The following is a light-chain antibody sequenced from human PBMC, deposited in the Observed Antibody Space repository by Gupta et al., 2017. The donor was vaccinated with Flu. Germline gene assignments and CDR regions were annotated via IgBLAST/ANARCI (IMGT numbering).Light chain of an antibody. Sequence: LAQSPGTLSVSPWGSVTLSCRAGESVGRNFLVWYQQKPGQAPRVLIYGTSNRAPGIPDRFSGGGSGTDFTLTINRLEPEDCALYYCHQYKTSPYTFGQGTKLEIK. V-gene: IGKV3-20*01. CDR1: ESVGRNF. CDR2: GTS. J-gene: IGKJ2*01. CDR3: HQYKTSPYT.